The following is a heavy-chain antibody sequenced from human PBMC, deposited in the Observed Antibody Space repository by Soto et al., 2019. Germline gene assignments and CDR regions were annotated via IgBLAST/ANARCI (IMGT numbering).Heavy chain of an antibody. V-gene: IGHV3-23*01. J-gene: IGHJ4*02. CDR2: ISGSGGAT. CDR1: GFIFNNYD. D-gene: IGHD3-3*01. Sequence: GGSLRLSCAASGFIFNNYDMNWVRLAPGKGLEWVSVISGSGGATYYADSVKGRFTISRDNSKNTLYLQLNNLRAEDSAVYFCAKRPRDFRGDTYYRNYFDYSGRGTPDPGSP. CDR3: AKRPRDFRGDTYYRNYFDY.